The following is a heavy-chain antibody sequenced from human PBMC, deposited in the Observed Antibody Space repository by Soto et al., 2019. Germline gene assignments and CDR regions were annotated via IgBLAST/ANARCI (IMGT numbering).Heavy chain of an antibody. J-gene: IGHJ6*02. CDR2: ISYDGSNK. CDR1: GFTFSSYG. Sequence: QVQLVESGGGVVQPGRSLRLSCAASGFTFSSYGMHWVRQAPGKGLEWVAVISYDGSNKYYADSVKGRFTISRDNSKNTLYLQMNSLRAEDTAVYYCAKDRAAMVTPSIFYYYYGMDVWGPGTTVTVSS. V-gene: IGHV3-30*18. D-gene: IGHD5-18*01. CDR3: AKDRAAMVTPSIFYYYYGMDV.